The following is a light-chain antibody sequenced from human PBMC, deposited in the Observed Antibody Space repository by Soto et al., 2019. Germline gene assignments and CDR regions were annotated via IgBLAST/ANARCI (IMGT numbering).Light chain of an antibody. CDR3: CSYAGSTTFVV. V-gene: IGLV2-23*02. J-gene: IGLJ2*01. CDR2: EVT. Sequence: QSALTQPASESGSPGQSITISCTGTNSDIGIYNLVSWYQQHPGKVPKVMIYEVTKRPSGVSDRFSGSKSGNTASLTISGLQAEDEADYYCCSYAGSTTFVVFGGGTKLTVL. CDR1: NSDIGIYNL.